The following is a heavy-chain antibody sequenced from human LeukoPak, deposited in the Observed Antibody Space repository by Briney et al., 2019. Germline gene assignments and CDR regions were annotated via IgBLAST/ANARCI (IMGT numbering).Heavy chain of an antibody. V-gene: IGHV4-31*03. Sequence: SQTLSLTCTVACGSVGRGGYDWSWIRQHPGKGLEWIGYIYYSGSTYYNPSLKSRVTISVDTSKNQCSLKLSSVTAADRAGYYCARGTGQSGNKGPGAGDISGQRTMATPSS. CDR1: CGSVGRGGYD. CDR3: ARGTGQSGNKGPGAGDI. D-gene: IGHD1-26*01. J-gene: IGHJ3*02. CDR2: IYYSGST.